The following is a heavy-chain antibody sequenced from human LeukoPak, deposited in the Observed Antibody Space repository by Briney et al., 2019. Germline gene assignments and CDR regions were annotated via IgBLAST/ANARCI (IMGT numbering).Heavy chain of an antibody. J-gene: IGHJ4*02. Sequence: RASVKVSCKASGYTFTSYYMHWVRQAPGQGLEWMGIINPSGGSTSYAQKFQGRVTMTRDTSTSTVYMELSSLRSDDTAVYYCARVVLQLWLVGHLDYWGQGTLVTVSS. CDR1: GYTFTSYY. CDR2: INPSGGST. CDR3: ARVVLQLWLVGHLDY. D-gene: IGHD5-18*01. V-gene: IGHV1-46*01.